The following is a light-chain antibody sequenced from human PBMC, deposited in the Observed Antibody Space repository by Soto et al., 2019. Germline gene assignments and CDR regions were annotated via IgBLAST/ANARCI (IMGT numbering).Light chain of an antibody. Sequence: QSALTQPPSASGSPGQSVTISCTGTSSDVGGYNFVSWYQQHPGKAPKLLIYEVSKRPSGVPDRFSGSKSDNTASLTVSGLQDEDEDDYYCSSFAGGNNLLFGGGTKLTVL. V-gene: IGLV2-8*01. J-gene: IGLJ2*01. CDR1: SSDVGGYNF. CDR2: EVS. CDR3: SSFAGGNNLL.